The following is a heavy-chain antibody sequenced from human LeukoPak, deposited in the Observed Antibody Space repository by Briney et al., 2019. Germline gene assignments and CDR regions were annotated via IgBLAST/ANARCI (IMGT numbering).Heavy chain of an antibody. V-gene: IGHV3-30*02. J-gene: IGHJ4*02. D-gene: IGHD3-10*01. CDR3: ARGRAGVVRGVVDY. CDR1: GFTFTDYG. CDR2: ILYDGTNK. Sequence: GGSLRLSCAASGFTFTDYGMHWVRQAPGQGLEWVAFILYDGTNKYYADSVKGRFTISRDNSKNTLYLQMNSLRPEDTAVYTCARGRAGVVRGVVDYWGQGTLVTVSS.